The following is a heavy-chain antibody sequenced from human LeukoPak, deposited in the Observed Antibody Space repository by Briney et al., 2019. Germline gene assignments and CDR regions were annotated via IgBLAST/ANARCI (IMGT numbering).Heavy chain of an antibody. CDR3: ARVGSSWPFDY. V-gene: IGHV3-48*03. Sequence: GGSLRLSCAASGFTFSSYEMNWVRHAPGKGLGWVSYISSSGSTIYYADSVKGRFTISRDNAKNSLYLQMNSLRAEDTAVYYCARVGSSWPFDYWGQGTLVTVSS. CDR2: ISSSGSTI. CDR1: GFTFSSYE. J-gene: IGHJ4*02. D-gene: IGHD6-13*01.